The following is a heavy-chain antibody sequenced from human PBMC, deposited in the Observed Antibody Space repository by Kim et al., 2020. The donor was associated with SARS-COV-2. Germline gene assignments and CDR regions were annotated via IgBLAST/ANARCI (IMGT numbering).Heavy chain of an antibody. CDR1: GFTFSSYA. Sequence: GGSLRLSCAASGFTFSSYAMHWVRQAPGKGLEWVAVIWYDGSNKYYADSVKGRFTISRDNSKNTLYLQMNSLRAEDTAVYYCAKDLFSGSYSAEYFQHWGQGTLVTVSS. CDR3: AKDLFSGSYSAEYFQH. V-gene: IGHV3-33*06. D-gene: IGHD1-26*01. CDR2: IWYDGSNK. J-gene: IGHJ1*01.